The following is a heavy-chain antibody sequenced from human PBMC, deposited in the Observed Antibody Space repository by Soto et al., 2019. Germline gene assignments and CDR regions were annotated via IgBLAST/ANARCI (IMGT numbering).Heavy chain of an antibody. D-gene: IGHD5-18*01. CDR2: IIPIFGTA. CDR3: ASRPRGYSYDDYYYGMDV. V-gene: IGHV1-69*12. J-gene: IGHJ6*02. Sequence: QVQLVQSGAEVKKPGSSVKVSCKASGGTFSSYAISWVRQAPGQGLEWMGGIIPIFGTANYAQKFQGRVTITADESTSTGYMELCSLSSEDTAVYYCASRPRGYSYDDYYYGMDVWGQGTTVTVSS. CDR1: GGTFSSYA.